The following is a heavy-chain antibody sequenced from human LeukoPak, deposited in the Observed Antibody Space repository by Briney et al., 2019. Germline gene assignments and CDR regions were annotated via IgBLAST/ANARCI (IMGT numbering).Heavy chain of an antibody. J-gene: IGHJ6*03. Sequence: ASVKVSCKASGYTFTGYYMHWVRQAPGQELEWMGWINPNSGGTNYAQKFQGRVTMTRDTSISTAYMELSRLRSDDTAVYYCARDPAGSGIYYMDVWGKGTTVTVS. V-gene: IGHV1-2*02. CDR3: ARDPAGSGIYYMDV. CDR1: GYTFTGYY. D-gene: IGHD3-10*01. CDR2: INPNSGGT.